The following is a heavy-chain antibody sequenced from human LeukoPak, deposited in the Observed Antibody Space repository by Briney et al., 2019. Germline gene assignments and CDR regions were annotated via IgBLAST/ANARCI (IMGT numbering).Heavy chain of an antibody. V-gene: IGHV4-38-2*02. D-gene: IGHD3-22*01. CDR3: ARASYSYDINGWVPFDY. CDR2: IYHREST. Sequence: PSETLSLTCTVSGYSISSGFYWGWIRQAPGKGLEWIGSIYHRESTYYNPSLKSRVTISGDTSKNQFSLRLSSVTAADTAVYYCARASYSYDINGWVPFDYWGQGTLVTVSS. CDR1: GYSISSGFY. J-gene: IGHJ4*02.